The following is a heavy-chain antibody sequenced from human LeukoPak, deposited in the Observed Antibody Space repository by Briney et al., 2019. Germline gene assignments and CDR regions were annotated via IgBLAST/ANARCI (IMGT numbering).Heavy chain of an antibody. Sequence: SETLSLTCTVSGGSISSYYWSWIRQPPGKGLEWIGYIYYSESTNYNPSLKSRVTISVDTSKNQFSLKLSSVTAADTAVYYCARDRLAATHFDLWGRGTLVTVSS. D-gene: IGHD2-15*01. CDR2: IYYSEST. V-gene: IGHV4-59*01. J-gene: IGHJ2*01. CDR1: GGSISSYY. CDR3: ARDRLAATHFDL.